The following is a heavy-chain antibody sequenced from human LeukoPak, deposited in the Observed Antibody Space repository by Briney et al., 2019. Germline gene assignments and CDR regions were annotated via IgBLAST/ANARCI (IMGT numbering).Heavy chain of an antibody. Sequence: SETLSLTCTVSGYSISSGYYWGWIRQPPGKGLEWIGSMFRSGSTYYNPSLKSRITISLDTSKNQFSLNLSSVTAADTAVYYCARDHASDSSGFGLDNWGQGTLVTVSS. D-gene: IGHD3-22*01. J-gene: IGHJ4*02. CDR1: GYSISSGYY. V-gene: IGHV4-38-2*02. CDR2: MFRSGST. CDR3: ARDHASDSSGFGLDN.